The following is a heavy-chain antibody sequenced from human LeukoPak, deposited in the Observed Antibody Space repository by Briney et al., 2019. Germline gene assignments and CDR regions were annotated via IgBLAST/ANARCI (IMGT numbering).Heavy chain of an antibody. CDR2: ISYGGSNK. CDR3: ARARGSGSYYLFDY. CDR1: GFTFSSYA. J-gene: IGHJ4*02. Sequence: GRSLRLSCAASGFTFSSYAMHWVRQAPGKGLEWVAVISYGGSNKYYADSVKGRFTISRDNSKNTLYLQMNSLRAEDTAVYYCARARGSGSYYLFDYWGQGTLVTVSS. D-gene: IGHD3-10*01. V-gene: IGHV3-30*04.